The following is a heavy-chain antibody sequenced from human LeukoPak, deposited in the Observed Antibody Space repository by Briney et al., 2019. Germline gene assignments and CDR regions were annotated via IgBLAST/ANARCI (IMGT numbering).Heavy chain of an antibody. Sequence: GASVKVSCKASGYTSTSYDMNWVRQATGQGLEWMGWMNPNSGTTGYAQKFQGRVTMTRNTSISTAYMELSSLRSEDTAVYYCARRTGYYNYMDVWGKGTTVTVSS. V-gene: IGHV1-8*01. CDR1: GYTSTSYD. D-gene: IGHD2-8*02. CDR2: MNPNSGTT. CDR3: ARRTGYYNYMDV. J-gene: IGHJ6*03.